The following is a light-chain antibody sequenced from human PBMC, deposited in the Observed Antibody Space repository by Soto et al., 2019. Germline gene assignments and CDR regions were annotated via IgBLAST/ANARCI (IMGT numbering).Light chain of an antibody. V-gene: IGKV1-5*01. CDR1: QTISSW. J-gene: IGKJ2*01. CDR3: QQYNDYSYT. CDR2: DAS. Sequence: DIQMTQSPSTLSASVGDRVTITCRASQTISSWLAWYQQKPGKAPKLLIFDASILESGVLSRFSGSGSGTDFTLSISILQPDDFGTYYCQQYNDYSYTFGHGTKLEIK.